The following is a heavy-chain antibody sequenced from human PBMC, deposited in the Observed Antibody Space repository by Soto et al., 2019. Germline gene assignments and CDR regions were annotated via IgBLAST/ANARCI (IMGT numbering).Heavy chain of an antibody. D-gene: IGHD2-2*01. V-gene: IGHV1-69*13. J-gene: IGHJ6*02. Sequence: ASVKVSCKASGYTFTSYGISWVRQAPGQGLEWMGGIIPISGTANYAQKFQGRVTITADESTSTAYMELSSLRSEDTAVYYCARSQGSSTSLEIYYYYYYGMDVWGQGTTVTVSS. CDR2: IIPISGTA. CDR3: ARSQGSSTSLEIYYYYYYGMDV. CDR1: GYTFTSYG.